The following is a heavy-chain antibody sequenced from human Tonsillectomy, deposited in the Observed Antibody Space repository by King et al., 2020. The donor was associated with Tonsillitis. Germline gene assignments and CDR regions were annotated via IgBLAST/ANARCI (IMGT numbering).Heavy chain of an antibody. J-gene: IGHJ4*02. CDR2: LAYDGSNK. CDR1: GFTFSSYG. CDR3: AKEEVGFDY. V-gene: IGHV3-30*18. Sequence: VQLVQSGGGVVQPGRSLRLAFAASGFTFSSYGMHWFRQAPGKGLEGVAGLAYDGSNKKYADSVKGRFTISGDNSKNTLYLQMNSLRVEDTAVYYCAKEEVGFDYWGQGTLVTVSS.